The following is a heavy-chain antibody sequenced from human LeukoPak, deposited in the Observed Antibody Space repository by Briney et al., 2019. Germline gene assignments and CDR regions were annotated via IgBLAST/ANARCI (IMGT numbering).Heavy chain of an antibody. Sequence: SETLSLTCTVSGGSISSYYWSWIRQPPGKGLEWIGYIYYSGSTNYNPSLKSRVTISVDTSKNQFSLKLSSVTAADTVVYYCARGYSSVVAAWDYWGQGTLVTVSS. J-gene: IGHJ4*02. CDR1: GGSISSYY. CDR3: ARGYSSVVAAWDY. V-gene: IGHV4-59*01. D-gene: IGHD6-19*01. CDR2: IYYSGST.